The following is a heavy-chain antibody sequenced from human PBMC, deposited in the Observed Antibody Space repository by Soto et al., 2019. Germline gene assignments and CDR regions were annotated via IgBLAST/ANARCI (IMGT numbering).Heavy chain of an antibody. CDR2: IYYSGRT. Sequence: SETLSLTCTVSGGSIRSDDHYWTWIRQPPGKGLEWIGYIYYSGRTDYNPSLRSRLTVSIDTSKNQFSLRLTSVTAADTAVYYCAADYASGSWRFDYWGQGALVTVSS. J-gene: IGHJ4*02. CDR3: AADYASGSWRFDY. D-gene: IGHD3-10*01. V-gene: IGHV4-30-4*02. CDR1: GGSIRSDDHY.